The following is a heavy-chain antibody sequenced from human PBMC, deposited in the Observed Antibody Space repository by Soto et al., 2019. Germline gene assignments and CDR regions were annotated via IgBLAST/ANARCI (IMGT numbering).Heavy chain of an antibody. CDR2: ITNDGNNE. J-gene: IGHJ4*02. CDR1: GFVFSDYG. Sequence: KLVESGGGVVQPGRSLRLSCAASGFVFSDYGMHWVRQAPGKGLEWVALITNDGNNEFYRESVKGRFTISRDNAHNMVFLQMNSLTDEDSGVYFCARAGDWNYVQDFWGQGTLVTVSS. CDR3: ARAGDWNYVQDF. V-gene: IGHV3-33*08. D-gene: IGHD1-1*01.